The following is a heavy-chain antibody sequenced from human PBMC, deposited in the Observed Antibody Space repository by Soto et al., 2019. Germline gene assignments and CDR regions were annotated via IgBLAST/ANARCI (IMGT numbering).Heavy chain of an antibody. V-gene: IGHV3-30*18. CDR2: ISYDGSNK. CDR1: GFTFSSYG. CDR3: AKDGSDIVVVVAPVTGGWFAP. D-gene: IGHD2-15*01. J-gene: IGHJ5*02. Sequence: GGSLRLSCAASGFTFSSYGMHWVRQAPGKGLEWVAVISYDGSNKYYADSVKGRFTISRDNSKNTLYLQMNSLRAEDTAVYYCAKDGSDIVVVVAPVTGGWFAPWGQGSLVTVSS.